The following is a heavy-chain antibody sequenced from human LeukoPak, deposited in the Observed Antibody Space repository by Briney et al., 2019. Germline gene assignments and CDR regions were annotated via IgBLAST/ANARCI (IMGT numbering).Heavy chain of an antibody. CDR3: ARPAYYDFWSGYPGAFDI. V-gene: IGHV4-59*08. D-gene: IGHD3-3*01. CDR1: GGSISSYY. Sequence: PSETLSLTCTVSGGSISSYYWSWIRQPPGKGLEWIGYIYYSGSTNYNPSLKSRVTISVDTSKSQFSLKLSSVTAADTAVYYCARPAYYDFWSGYPGAFDIWGQGTMVTVSS. J-gene: IGHJ3*02. CDR2: IYYSGST.